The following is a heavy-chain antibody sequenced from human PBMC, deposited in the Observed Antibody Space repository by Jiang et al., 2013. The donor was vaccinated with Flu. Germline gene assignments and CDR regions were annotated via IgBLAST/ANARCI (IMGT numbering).Heavy chain of an antibody. V-gene: IGHV5-51*01. CDR2: IYPGDSDT. D-gene: IGHD5-18*01. CDR1: GYSFTSYW. CDR3: ATLTGGERGYSYGPNAFDI. J-gene: IGHJ3*02. Sequence: GAEVKKPGESLKISCKGSGYSFTSYWIGWVRQMPGKGLEWMGIIYPGDSDTRYSPSFQGQVTISADKSISTAYLQWSSLKASDTAMYYCATLTGGERGYSYGPNAFDIWGQGTMVTVSS.